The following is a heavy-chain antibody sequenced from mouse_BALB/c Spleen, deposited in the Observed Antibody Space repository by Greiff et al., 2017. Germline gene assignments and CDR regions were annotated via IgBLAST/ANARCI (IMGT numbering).Heavy chain of an antibody. CDR2: IDPANGNT. CDR3: ARDYGSSFYAMDY. Sequence: EVQLQQSGAELVKPGASVKLSCTASGFNIKDTYVHWVKQRPEQGLEWIGRIDPANGNTKYDPKFQGKATITADTSSNTAYLQLSSLTSEDTAVYYCARDYGSSFYAMDYWGQGTSVTVSS. V-gene: IGHV14-3*02. D-gene: IGHD1-1*01. CDR1: GFNIKDTY. J-gene: IGHJ4*01.